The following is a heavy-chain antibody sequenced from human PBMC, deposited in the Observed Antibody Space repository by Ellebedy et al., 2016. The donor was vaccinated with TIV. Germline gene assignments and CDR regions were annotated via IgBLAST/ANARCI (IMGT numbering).Heavy chain of an antibody. D-gene: IGHD2-8*01. V-gene: IGHV3-73*01. CDR2: IRSIADSYAT. CDR1: GFTFSDSD. J-gene: IGHJ4*02. CDR3: TRLDGLVLMGYDC. Sequence: PGGSLRLSCAASGFTFSDSDMHWVRQASGKGLEWVGRIRSIADSYATAYAASVKGRFTISRDDSKNTAYLQLNSLKTEDTAVYYCTRLDGLVLMGYDCWGQGTLVTVSS.